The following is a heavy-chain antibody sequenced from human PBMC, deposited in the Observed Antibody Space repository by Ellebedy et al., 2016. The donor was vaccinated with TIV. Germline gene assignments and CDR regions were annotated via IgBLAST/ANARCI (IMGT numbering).Heavy chain of an antibody. J-gene: IGHJ4*02. Sequence: GESLKISCAASGFPFSRNAMGWVRQAPGKGLEWVSSIGGDGENTHYADSVKGRFTISRDTSKNMLYLQMNGLRVEDTALYYCAKDLRDLSGLDYWGQGALVTVAS. CDR2: IGGDGENT. CDR3: AKDLRDLSGLDY. CDR1: GFPFSRNA. D-gene: IGHD6-25*01. V-gene: IGHV3-23*01.